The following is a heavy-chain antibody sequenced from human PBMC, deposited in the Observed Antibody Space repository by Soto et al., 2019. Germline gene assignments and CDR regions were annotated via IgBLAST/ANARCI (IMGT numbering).Heavy chain of an antibody. CDR1: GFTFSSYA. Sequence: LRLSCVAFGFTFSSYAMIWVRQAPGKGLEWVSAISGSGGSTYYADAVKGRFTISRDNSKNTLYLQMNSLRAEDTAVYYCARASRVTTHYYYYGMDVWGQGTTVTVSS. D-gene: IGHD4-17*01. V-gene: IGHV3-23*01. J-gene: IGHJ6*02. CDR2: ISGSGGST. CDR3: ARASRVTTHYYYYGMDV.